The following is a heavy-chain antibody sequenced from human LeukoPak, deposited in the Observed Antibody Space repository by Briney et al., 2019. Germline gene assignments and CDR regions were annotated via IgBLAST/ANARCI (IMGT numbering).Heavy chain of an antibody. Sequence: ASVKVSCKSSGYTFTSYGISWVRQAPGQGLEWMGWISAYNGNTNYAQKLQGRVTMTTDTSTSTAYMELRSLRSGDTAVYYCARVDIVVVPADPDRHYGMDVWGQGTTVTVSS. D-gene: IGHD2-2*01. J-gene: IGHJ6*02. CDR1: GYTFTSYG. CDR3: ARVDIVVVPADPDRHYGMDV. CDR2: ISAYNGNT. V-gene: IGHV1-18*01.